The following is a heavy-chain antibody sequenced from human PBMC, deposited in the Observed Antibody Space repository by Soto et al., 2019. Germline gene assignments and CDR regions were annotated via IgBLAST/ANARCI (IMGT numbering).Heavy chain of an antibody. CDR3: ARAGYYGSGILL. J-gene: IGHJ4*02. V-gene: IGHV3-48*02. Sequence: EVQLVESGGGLVQPGGSLRLSCAASGFTFNSYSMNWVRQAPGKGLEWVSYISSSSSTIYYADSVKGRCTISRDKAKNSLYLDMNRLRDEDRAAYYCARAGYYGSGILLWGQGTLVTVSS. CDR1: GFTFNSYS. CDR2: ISSSSSTI. D-gene: IGHD3-10*01.